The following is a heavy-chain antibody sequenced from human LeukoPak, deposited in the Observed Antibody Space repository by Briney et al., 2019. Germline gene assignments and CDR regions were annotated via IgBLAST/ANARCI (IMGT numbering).Heavy chain of an antibody. CDR3: ARGTPEWYGSGPAVY. Sequence: PSETLSLTCAVDGASFSGYYWSWIRQPPGKGLEWIGEINHSGSTNYNLSLKSRVTISLDTSKNQVSLKLTSVTAADTAVYYCARGTPEWYGSGPAVYWGQGTLVTVSS. D-gene: IGHD3-10*01. J-gene: IGHJ4*02. CDR1: GASFSGYY. V-gene: IGHV4-34*01. CDR2: INHSGST.